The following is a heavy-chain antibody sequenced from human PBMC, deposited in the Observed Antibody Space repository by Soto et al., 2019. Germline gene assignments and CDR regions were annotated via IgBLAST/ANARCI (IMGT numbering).Heavy chain of an antibody. V-gene: IGHV4-30-4*01. J-gene: IGHJ5*02. CDR1: GGSIISGDYY. Sequence: SETLSLTCTVSGGSIISGDYYWICIRQPPWNGLEWIGYIYYSGSTYYNPSLKSRVTISVDTSKNQFSLKLSSVTAADTAVYYCARARGVVVVAATSGGWFDPWGQGTLVTVSS. CDR2: IYYSGST. CDR3: ARARGVVVVAATSGGWFDP. D-gene: IGHD2-15*01.